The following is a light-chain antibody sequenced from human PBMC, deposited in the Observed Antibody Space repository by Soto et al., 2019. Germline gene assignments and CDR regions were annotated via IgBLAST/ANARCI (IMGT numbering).Light chain of an antibody. CDR2: KAS. J-gene: IGKJ1*01. CDR3: QQYNSWT. Sequence: DIQMTQPPSTLSASVGDGVPITCRASQSVSTWLAWYQQKPGKAPKLLIYKASSLESGVPSRFSGSGSGTEFTLTISSLQPDDFATYYCQQYNSWTFGQGTKVDIK. CDR1: QSVSTW. V-gene: IGKV1-5*03.